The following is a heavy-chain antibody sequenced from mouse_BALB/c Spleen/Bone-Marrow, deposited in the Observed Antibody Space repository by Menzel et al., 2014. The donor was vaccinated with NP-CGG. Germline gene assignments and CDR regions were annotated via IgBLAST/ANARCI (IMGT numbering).Heavy chain of an antibody. V-gene: IGHV1-54*01. CDR1: GYAFTNYL. CDR2: INPGSGGT. Sequence: QVQLQQSWVELARPGTSVTVSCKASGYAFTNYLIEWVKQRPGQGLEWIGVINPGSGGTNYNEKFKGKATLTADKSSSTAYMQLSSLTSDDSAVYFCARWDYAMDYWGQGTSVPVPS. J-gene: IGHJ4*01. CDR3: ARWDYAMDY.